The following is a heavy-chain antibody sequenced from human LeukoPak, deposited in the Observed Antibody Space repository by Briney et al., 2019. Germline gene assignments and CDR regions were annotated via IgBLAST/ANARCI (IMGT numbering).Heavy chain of an antibody. CDR2: ISSSGGST. CDR1: GFSLSTYW. D-gene: IGHD2-21*02. Sequence: PGGSLRLSCAASGFSLSTYWMTWVRQAPGKGLEWVSAISSSGGSTYYADSVKGRFTISRDNSKNIMYLQMNSLRVEDAAVYYCAKCGSYCFYDYWGQGTLVTVSS. V-gene: IGHV3-23*01. J-gene: IGHJ4*02. CDR3: AKCGSYCFYDY.